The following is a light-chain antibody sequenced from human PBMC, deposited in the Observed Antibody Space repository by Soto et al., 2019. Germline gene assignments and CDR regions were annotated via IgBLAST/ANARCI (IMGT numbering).Light chain of an antibody. V-gene: IGLV2-14*01. CDR3: SSYTSGSTLYV. Sequence: QSVLTQPASVSGSPAQSITISCTGTSSDVGGYNYVSWYQQHPGKDPKLMIYEVSNRPSGVSNRFSGSKSGNTASLTISGLQAEDEADYYCSSYTSGSTLYVFGSGTKVHRP. CDR2: EVS. CDR1: SSDVGGYNY. J-gene: IGLJ1*01.